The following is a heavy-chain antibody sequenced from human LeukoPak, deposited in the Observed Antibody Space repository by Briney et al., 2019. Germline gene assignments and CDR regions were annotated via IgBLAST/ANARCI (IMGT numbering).Heavy chain of an antibody. Sequence: ASVKVSCKASGYTFTNYDITWVRQAPGQGLEWLGWISAYNGNANYAQKVQGRVTMTTDTSTSTAYMELRSLRSDDTAVYYCARDYMVGYGTTPTDYWGQGTLVTVSS. D-gene: IGHD1-1*01. CDR3: ARDYMVGYGTTPTDY. CDR1: GYTFTNYD. J-gene: IGHJ4*02. V-gene: IGHV1-18*01. CDR2: ISAYNGNA.